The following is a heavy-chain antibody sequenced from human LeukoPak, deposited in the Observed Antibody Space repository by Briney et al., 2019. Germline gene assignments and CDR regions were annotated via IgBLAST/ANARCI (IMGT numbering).Heavy chain of an antibody. Sequence: EASVKVSCKASGYTFTGYYMHWVRQAPGQGLEWMGWINPNSGGTSYAQKFQGRVTMTRDTSISTAYMELSRLRSDDTAVYYCASPSSGWGLFDYWGQGTLVTVSS. V-gene: IGHV1-2*02. CDR1: GYTFTGYY. J-gene: IGHJ4*02. CDR3: ASPSSGWGLFDY. D-gene: IGHD6-19*01. CDR2: INPNSGGT.